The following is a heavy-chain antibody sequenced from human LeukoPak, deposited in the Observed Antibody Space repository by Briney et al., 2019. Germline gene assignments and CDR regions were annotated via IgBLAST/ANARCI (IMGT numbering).Heavy chain of an antibody. D-gene: IGHD3-3*01. J-gene: IGHJ4*02. CDR2: INHSGST. Sequence: PSETLSLTCTVSGGSISSSSYYWGWIRQPPGKGLEWIGEINHSGSTNYNPSLKSRVTISVDTSKNQFSLKLSSVTAADTAVYYCARAGGNDFWSGYYFDYWGQGTLVTVSS. CDR1: GGSISSSSYY. CDR3: ARAGGNDFWSGYYFDY. V-gene: IGHV4-39*07.